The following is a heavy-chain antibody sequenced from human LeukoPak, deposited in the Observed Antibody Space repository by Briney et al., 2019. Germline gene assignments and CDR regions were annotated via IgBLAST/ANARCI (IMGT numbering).Heavy chain of an antibody. D-gene: IGHD2-2*01. J-gene: IGHJ4*02. V-gene: IGHV4-59*01. Sequence: PPETLSLTCTVSGGSISSYYWSWIRQPPGKGLEWIGYIYYSGSTNYNPSLKSRVTISVDTSKNQFSLKLSSVTAADTAVYYCARVGGVVVPAAPYFDYWGQGTLVTVSS. CDR2: IYYSGST. CDR1: GGSISSYY. CDR3: ARVGGVVVPAAPYFDY.